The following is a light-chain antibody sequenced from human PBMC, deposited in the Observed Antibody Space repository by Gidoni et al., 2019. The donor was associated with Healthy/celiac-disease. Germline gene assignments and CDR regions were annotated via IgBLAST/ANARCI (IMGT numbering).Light chain of an antibody. CDR2: LGS. CDR1: QSLLHSNGYNY. J-gene: IGKJ4*01. V-gene: IGKV2-28*01. Sequence: IVMTQFTLSLPVTPGEPASISCRSSQSLLHSNGYNYLDWYLQKPGQSPQLLIYLGSNRASGVPDRFSGSGSGTDFTLKISRVEAEDVGVYYCMQALQTPRLTFGGGTKVEIK. CDR3: MQALQTPRLT.